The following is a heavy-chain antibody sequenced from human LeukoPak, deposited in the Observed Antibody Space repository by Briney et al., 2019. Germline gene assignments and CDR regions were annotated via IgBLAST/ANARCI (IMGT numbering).Heavy chain of an antibody. Sequence: PGGSLRLSCAASGFTFSNYAMHWVRQAPGKGLEWVAFIAYDGRIKYYADSVKGRFTISRDNSKNTLFLQMNSLRAEDTAVYYCAREDCSGGSCYSRKYYFDYWGQGTLVTVSS. CDR1: GFTFSNYA. J-gene: IGHJ4*02. V-gene: IGHV3-30*02. CDR2: IAYDGRIK. D-gene: IGHD2-15*01. CDR3: AREDCSGGSCYSRKYYFDY.